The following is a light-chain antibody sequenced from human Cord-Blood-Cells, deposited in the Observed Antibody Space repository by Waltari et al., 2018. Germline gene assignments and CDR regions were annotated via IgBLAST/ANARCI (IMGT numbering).Light chain of an antibody. V-gene: IGLV2-23*01. CDR3: CSYAGSSTYVV. Sequence: QSALTQPASVSGSPGQSITISCTGTSRDAGGYKLVSWYQQHPAKAPKLMIYEGSKRPSGVSNRFSGSKSGNTASLTISGLQAEDEADYYCCSYAGSSTYVVFGGGTKLTVL. J-gene: IGLJ2*01. CDR1: SRDAGGYKL. CDR2: EGS.